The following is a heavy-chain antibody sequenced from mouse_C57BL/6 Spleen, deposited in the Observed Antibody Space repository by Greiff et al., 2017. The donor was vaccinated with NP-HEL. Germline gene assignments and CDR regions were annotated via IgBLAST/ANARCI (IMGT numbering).Heavy chain of an antibody. D-gene: IGHD2-1*01. Sequence: QVQLQQSGAELVRPGASVTLSCKASGYTFTDYEMHWVKQTPVHGLEWIGAIDPETGGTAYNQKFKGKAILTADKSSSTAYMELRSLTSEDSAVYYCTRSGLLWNAMDYWGQGTSVTVSS. CDR3: TRSGLLWNAMDY. J-gene: IGHJ4*01. CDR2: IDPETGGT. CDR1: GYTFTDYE. V-gene: IGHV1-15*01.